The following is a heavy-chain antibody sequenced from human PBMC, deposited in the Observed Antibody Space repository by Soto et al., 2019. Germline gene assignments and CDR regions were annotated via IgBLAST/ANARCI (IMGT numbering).Heavy chain of an antibody. Sequence: QVQLVQSGAEVKKPGASVKVSCKASGYTFTSYAMHWVRQAPGQRLEWMGWINAGNGNTKYSQKFQGRVTITRDTTASTAYMALSSLRSVDTAVYYCSRDQYYDFWSCYQARTTYAFDIWGQGTMVTVSS. CDR3: SRDQYYDFWSCYQARTTYAFDI. D-gene: IGHD3-3*01. J-gene: IGHJ3*02. V-gene: IGHV1-3*01. CDR2: INAGNGNT. CDR1: GYTFTSYA.